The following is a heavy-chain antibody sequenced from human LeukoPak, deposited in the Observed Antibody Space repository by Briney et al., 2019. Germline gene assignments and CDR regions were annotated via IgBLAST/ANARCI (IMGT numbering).Heavy chain of an antibody. V-gene: IGHV3-23*01. D-gene: IGHD3-16*01. CDR3: ARGNSHAFDI. Sequence: GGSLRLSCAASGFTFSSYAMSWVRQAPGKGLEWVSTISGSGSTTFYADSVKGRFTISRDNAKNTLYLQMNSLRVEDTAVYYCARGNSHAFDIWGQGTMVTVSS. CDR1: GFTFSSYA. CDR2: ISGSGSTT. J-gene: IGHJ3*02.